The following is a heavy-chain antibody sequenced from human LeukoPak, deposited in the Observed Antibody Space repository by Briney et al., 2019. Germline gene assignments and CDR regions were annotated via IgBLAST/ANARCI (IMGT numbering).Heavy chain of an antibody. D-gene: IGHD2-2*01. Sequence: GGSLRLSCAASGFTFRTYAIHWVRQTPGKGLEWVALISNDGSDTYYADSVKGRFTISRDNARNTLYLQMNSLSTEDTAAYYCASQWFCGSLTCKDYYYKGMDVWGQGTTVIVSS. CDR1: GFTFRTYA. CDR3: ASQWFCGSLTCKDYYYKGMDV. V-gene: IGHV3-30*04. J-gene: IGHJ6*02. CDR2: ISNDGSDT.